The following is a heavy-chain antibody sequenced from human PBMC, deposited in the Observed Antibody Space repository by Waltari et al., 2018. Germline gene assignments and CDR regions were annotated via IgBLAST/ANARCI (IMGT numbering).Heavy chain of an antibody. J-gene: IGHJ4*02. CDR2: IIHANGVT. CDR3: VTDGGHHDLDY. CDR1: GYRFTDIY. V-gene: IGHV1-46*04. D-gene: IGHD3-16*01. Sequence: QVHLVQSGAEVKKPGASVKLSCMASGYRFTDIYIHWVRQAPGQGLEWIGRIIHANGVTIYAQRLQGRVTVTRDTSTSTVYMELNSLRSDDTAVYYCVTDGGHHDLDYWGQGTLVTVSA.